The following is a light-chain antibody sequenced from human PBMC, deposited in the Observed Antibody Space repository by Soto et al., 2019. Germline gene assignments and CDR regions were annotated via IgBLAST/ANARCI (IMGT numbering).Light chain of an antibody. J-gene: IGLJ2*01. CDR1: SASVSGGYY. Sequence: TVVTQEPSFSVSPGGTVTLTCGLSSASVSGGYYPSWYQQTPGQAPRTLIYNTNTRSSGVPDRFSGSILGNKAALTITGAQAEDESDYYCVLYMGSGISLFGGGTKVTVL. CDR2: NTN. V-gene: IGLV8-61*01. CDR3: VLYMGSGISL.